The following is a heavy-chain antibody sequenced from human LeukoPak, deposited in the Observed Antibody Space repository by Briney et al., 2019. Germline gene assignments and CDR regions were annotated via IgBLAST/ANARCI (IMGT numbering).Heavy chain of an antibody. V-gene: IGHV4-4*07. CDR2: IYPSGTT. Sequence: SETLSLTCSVSGGSVSSYYWTWIRQPAGKGLEWIGRIYPSGTTHYNPSLKSRVTMSVDTSKNQFSLKLSSVTAADTAVYYCAGHKANWYFDLWGRATLVTVSS. CDR3: AGHKANWYFDL. J-gene: IGHJ2*01. CDR1: GGSVSSYY.